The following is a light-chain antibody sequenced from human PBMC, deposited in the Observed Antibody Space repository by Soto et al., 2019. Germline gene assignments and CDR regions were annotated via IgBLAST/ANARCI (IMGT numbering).Light chain of an antibody. CDR3: QTWGTGPFV. Sequence: QPVLTQSPSASASLVASVKLTCTLSSGHSSYAIAWHQQQPEKGPRYLMKLNSDGSHSKGDGIPDRFSGSSSGAERYLTISNLQSEDEADYYCQTWGTGPFVFGTGTKLTV. CDR2: LNSDGSH. J-gene: IGLJ1*01. V-gene: IGLV4-69*01. CDR1: SGHSSYA.